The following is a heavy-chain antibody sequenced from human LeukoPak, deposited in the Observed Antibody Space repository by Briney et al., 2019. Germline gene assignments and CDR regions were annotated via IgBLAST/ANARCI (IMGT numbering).Heavy chain of an antibody. CDR3: ARFSMGQWLGNFDF. J-gene: IGHJ4*02. CDR2: IGRSSTPI. D-gene: IGHD6-19*01. Sequence: GGSLRLSCAASGFSFSDYSMNWVRQAPGRGLEWLSYIGRSSTPIYYADYVKGRFTISRDNAKKSLYLQMNSLRVEDTAVYFCARFSMGQWLGNFDFWGQGTLVTVSS. CDR1: GFSFSDYS. V-gene: IGHV3-48*01.